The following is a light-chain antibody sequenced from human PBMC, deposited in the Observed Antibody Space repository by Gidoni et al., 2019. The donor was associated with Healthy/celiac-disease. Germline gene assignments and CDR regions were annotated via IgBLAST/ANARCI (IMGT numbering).Light chain of an antibody. Sequence: QTVVTQEPSFSVSPVGTVTLTCGLSSGSVSTSYYPSWYQQTPGQAPRTLIYSTNTRSSGVPDRFSGSILGNKAALTITGAQADDESDYYCVLYMGSGSWVFGGGTKLTVL. V-gene: IGLV8-61*01. CDR3: VLYMGSGSWV. J-gene: IGLJ3*02. CDR1: SGSVSTSYY. CDR2: STN.